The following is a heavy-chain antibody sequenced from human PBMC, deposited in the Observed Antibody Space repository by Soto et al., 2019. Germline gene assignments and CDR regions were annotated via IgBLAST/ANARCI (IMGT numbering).Heavy chain of an antibody. V-gene: IGHV1-18*04. CDR1: GYTFTSYG. D-gene: IGHD1-26*01. J-gene: IGHJ5*02. Sequence: RASVKVSCKASGYTFTSYGISWVRQAPGQGLEWMGWISAYNGNTNYAQKLQGRVTMTTDTSTSTAYMELRSLRSAATAVYYCARVRIVGATRNWFEPCGKGTLVTVSS. CDR2: ISAYNGNT. CDR3: ARVRIVGATRNWFEP.